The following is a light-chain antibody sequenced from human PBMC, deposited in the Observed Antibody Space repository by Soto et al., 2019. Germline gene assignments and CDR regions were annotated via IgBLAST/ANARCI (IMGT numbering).Light chain of an antibody. J-gene: IGKJ4*01. CDR2: AAS. CDR1: QGISSY. V-gene: IGKV1-9*01. Sequence: IQLTQSPSSLSASVGDRVTMTCRASQGISSYLAWFQQKPGKAPKLLIYAASTLQSGVPSKFSGSGSGTDFTLTISSLQPEDSATYYCQQLNSYPLTFGGGTKVDI. CDR3: QQLNSYPLT.